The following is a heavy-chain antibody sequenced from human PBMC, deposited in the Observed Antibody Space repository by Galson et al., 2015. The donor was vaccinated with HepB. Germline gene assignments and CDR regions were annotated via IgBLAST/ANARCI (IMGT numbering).Heavy chain of an antibody. CDR2: ISSNSNTI. D-gene: IGHD2-15*01. CDR1: GFTFSSYS. J-gene: IGHJ3*02. Sequence: SLRLSCAASGFTFSSYSINWVRQAPGKGLEWVSYISSNSNTIYYADSVKGRFTISRDNAKSSLYLQMNSLRAEDTAVYYCTRGAWYRAFDIWGQGTMVTVSS. V-gene: IGHV3-48*01. CDR3: TRGAWYRAFDI.